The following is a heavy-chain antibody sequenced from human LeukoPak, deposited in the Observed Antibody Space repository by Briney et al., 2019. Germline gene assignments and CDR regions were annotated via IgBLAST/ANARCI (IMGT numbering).Heavy chain of an antibody. CDR3: ARGGNYDFWSGYYVDYYYYGMDV. Sequence: SETLSLTCTVSGGSISSSSYYWGWIRQPPGKGLEWIGSIYYSGSTYYNPSLKSRVTISVDTSKNQFSLKLSSVTAADTAVYYCARGGNYDFWSGYYVDYYYYGMDVWGQGTTVTVSS. CDR2: IYYSGST. J-gene: IGHJ6*02. V-gene: IGHV4-39*07. D-gene: IGHD3-3*01. CDR1: GGSISSSSYY.